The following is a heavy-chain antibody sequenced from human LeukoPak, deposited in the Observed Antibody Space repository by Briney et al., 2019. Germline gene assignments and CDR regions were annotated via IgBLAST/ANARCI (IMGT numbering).Heavy chain of an antibody. D-gene: IGHD2-21*02. J-gene: IGHJ4*02. CDR3: ARHDAVPVIRRGFDL. V-gene: IGHV4-59*08. CDR2: IYSSGAT. Sequence: SETLSLTCSVSGGSVSGYYWSWIRQPPGKGLEYIGYIYSSGATLYSPSLKSRVTISIDTSENHCSLNLSSVTGADTAVYYCARHDAVPVIRRGFDLWGQGTLVTVSS. CDR1: GGSVSGYY.